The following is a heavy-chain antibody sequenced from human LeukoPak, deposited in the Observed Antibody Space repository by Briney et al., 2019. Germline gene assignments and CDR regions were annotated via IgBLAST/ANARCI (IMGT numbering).Heavy chain of an antibody. D-gene: IGHD1-1*01. CDR2: IYSGGTT. Sequence: GGSLRLSCAASGFTFSSYWMTWARQAPGKGLEWVSVIYSGGTTYYADSVRGRFTISRDNSKNTLYLQMNSLRAEDTAVYYCARDGYGYNYMDVWGKGTTVTVSS. CDR1: GFTFSSYW. CDR3: ARDGYGYNYMDV. J-gene: IGHJ6*03. V-gene: IGHV3-53*01.